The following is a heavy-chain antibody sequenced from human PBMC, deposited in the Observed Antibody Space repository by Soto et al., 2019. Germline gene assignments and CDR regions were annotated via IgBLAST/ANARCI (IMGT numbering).Heavy chain of an antibody. CDR3: ARDHAGSGWFRFDY. V-gene: IGHV1-18*01. CDR2: ISAYNGDT. CDR1: GYTFTNYA. Sequence: GASVKVSCKASGYTFTNYAIHWVRQAPGQRLEWMGWISAYNGDTNYAHQVQGRVTLTTDTSMSTAYMELRNLRSDDTAMYYCARDHAGSGWFRFDYWGQGTLVTVSS. D-gene: IGHD6-19*01. J-gene: IGHJ4*02.